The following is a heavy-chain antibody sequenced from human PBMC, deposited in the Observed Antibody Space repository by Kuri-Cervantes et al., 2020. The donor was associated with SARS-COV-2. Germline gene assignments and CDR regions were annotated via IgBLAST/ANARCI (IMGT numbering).Heavy chain of an antibody. CDR2: INPDGSYT. Sequence: GGSLRLSCTVSGFIFSSFEMNWIRHVPGKGLVWVSRINPDGSYTNNADSVKGRFTLSRDNAKNMLFLQMNSLRAEDTAVYYCVRDGDHWNFDYWGQGTLVTVSS. CDR3: VRDGDHWNFDY. J-gene: IGHJ4*02. V-gene: IGHV3-74*01. D-gene: IGHD1-1*01. CDR1: GFIFSSFE.